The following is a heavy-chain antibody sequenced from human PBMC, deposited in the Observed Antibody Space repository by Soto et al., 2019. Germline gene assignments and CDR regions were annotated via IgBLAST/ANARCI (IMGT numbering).Heavy chain of an antibody. CDR3: ARGGDPPRFRGVYQNYYHYAMDV. Sequence: PSETLSLTCAVYGGSFSGYYWSWIRQPPGKGLEWIGEINHSGSTNYNPSLKSRVTISVDTSKNQFSLKLSSVTAADTAVYYCARGGDPPRFRGVYQNYYHYAMDVWGQGTTVTVSS. J-gene: IGHJ6*02. V-gene: IGHV4-34*01. CDR1: GGSFSGYY. D-gene: IGHD3-10*01. CDR2: INHSGST.